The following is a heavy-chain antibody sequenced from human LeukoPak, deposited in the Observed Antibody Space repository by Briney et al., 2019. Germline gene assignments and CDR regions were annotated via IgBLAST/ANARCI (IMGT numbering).Heavy chain of an antibody. Sequence: SETLSLTCTVSGVSISRGYYYWSWIRQPPGKGLEWIGYIYYSGSTYYNPSLKSRVTISVDTSKNQFSLKLSSVTDADTAVYYCARRQQDNWNYLDYWGQGTLVTVSS. D-gene: IGHD1-20*01. J-gene: IGHJ4*02. CDR2: IYYSGST. CDR1: GVSISRGYYY. CDR3: ARRQQDNWNYLDY. V-gene: IGHV4-30-4*01.